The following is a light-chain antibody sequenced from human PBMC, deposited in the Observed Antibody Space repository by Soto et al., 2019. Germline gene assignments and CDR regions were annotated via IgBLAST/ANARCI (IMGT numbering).Light chain of an antibody. Sequence: QSALTQPPSASGSPGQSVTISCTGTSSDVGGYNYVSWYQQHPGKAPKLMIYDVSKRPSGVPDRFSGSKSGNTASLTVSGLQAEDEADYYCSSYAGSNGVLFGGGTKVTVL. CDR2: DVS. CDR1: SSDVGGYNY. V-gene: IGLV2-8*01. J-gene: IGLJ2*01. CDR3: SSYAGSNGVL.